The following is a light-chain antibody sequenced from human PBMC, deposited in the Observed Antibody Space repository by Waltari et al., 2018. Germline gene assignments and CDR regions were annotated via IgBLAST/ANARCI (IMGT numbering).Light chain of an antibody. CDR1: SSDIGNYNY. CDR3: SSYTTSSTWV. V-gene: IGLV2-14*03. Sequence: QSALTQPASVSGSPGQSITISCNGTSSDIGNYNYVSWYQQYPGKAPKLMIDNVCDRPSAISQRFSGSKSCNAASLTISGLQAEDEADYYCSSYTTSSTWVFGGGTKLTVL. CDR2: NVC. J-gene: IGLJ3*02.